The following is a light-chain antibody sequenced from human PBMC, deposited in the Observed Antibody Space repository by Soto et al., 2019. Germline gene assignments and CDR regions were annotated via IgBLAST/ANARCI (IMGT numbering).Light chain of an antibody. Sequence: EIVLTQSPGTLSLSPGERATLSCRASQSVSSSFLAWYQQKPGQAPRLLSYGASSRATGIPDRFSGSGPGTDFTLTISRLEPEDVAVYYCQQYGSTPLTFGGGTKVEIK. CDR1: QSVSSSF. V-gene: IGKV3-20*01. J-gene: IGKJ4*01. CDR2: GAS. CDR3: QQYGSTPLT.